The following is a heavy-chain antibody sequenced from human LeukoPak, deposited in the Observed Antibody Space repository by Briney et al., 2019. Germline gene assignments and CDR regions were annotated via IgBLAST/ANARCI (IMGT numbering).Heavy chain of an antibody. CDR2: ISGSGGST. D-gene: IGHD2-15*01. J-gene: IGHJ1*01. CDR3: AKDRWDIVVVVAATDEYFQH. V-gene: IGHV3-23*01. CDR1: GFTFSSYA. Sequence: PGGSLRLSCAASGFTFSSYAMSWVRQAPGKGLEWVSAISGSGGSTYYAVSVKGRFTISRDNSKNTLYLQMNSLRAEDTAVYYCAKDRWDIVVVVAATDEYFQHWGQGTLVTVSS.